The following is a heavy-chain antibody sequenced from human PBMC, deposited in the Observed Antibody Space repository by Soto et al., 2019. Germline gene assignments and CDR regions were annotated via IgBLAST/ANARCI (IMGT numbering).Heavy chain of an antibody. J-gene: IGHJ5*02. D-gene: IGHD6-19*01. CDR2: IYYSGST. Sequence: QVQLQESGPGLVKPSETLSLTCPVSGGSISSYYWSWIRQPPGKGLEWIGYIYYSGSTNYNPSLKSRVTIAVDTSKNQFSLKLSSVTAADTAVYYCARVAMQWLVSGSWFDPWGQGTLVTVSS. V-gene: IGHV4-59*01. CDR3: ARVAMQWLVSGSWFDP. CDR1: GGSISSYY.